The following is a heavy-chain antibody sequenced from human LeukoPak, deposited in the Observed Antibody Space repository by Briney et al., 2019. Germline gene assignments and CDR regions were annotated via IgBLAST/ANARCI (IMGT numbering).Heavy chain of an antibody. CDR2: LIPIFGTA. Sequence: ASVKVSCKASGGTFSSYAISWVRQAPGQGLEWMGGLIPIFGTANYAQKFQGRVTITADESTSTAYMELSSLRSEDTAVYYCARGCSSTSCYVENWFDPWGQGTLVTVSS. CDR3: ARGCSSTSCYVENWFDP. CDR1: GGTFSSYA. J-gene: IGHJ5*02. V-gene: IGHV1-69*13. D-gene: IGHD2-2*01.